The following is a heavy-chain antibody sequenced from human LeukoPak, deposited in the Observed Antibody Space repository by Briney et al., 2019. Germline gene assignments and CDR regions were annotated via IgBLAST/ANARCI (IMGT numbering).Heavy chain of an antibody. J-gene: IGHJ4*02. D-gene: IGHD4-17*01. CDR1: AFSFSSYG. Sequence: GGSLRLSCAASAFSFSSYGMHWVRQAPGKGLEWVAVIWYDGSNKYYADSVKGRFTISRDNSKNTLYLQMNSLRAEDTAVYYCARDLGDYYFDYWGQGTLVTVSS. V-gene: IGHV3-33*01. CDR2: IWYDGSNK. CDR3: ARDLGDYYFDY.